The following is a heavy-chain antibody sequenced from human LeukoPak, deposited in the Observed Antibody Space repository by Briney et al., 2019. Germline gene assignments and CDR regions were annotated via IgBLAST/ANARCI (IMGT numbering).Heavy chain of an antibody. V-gene: IGHV1-18*01. D-gene: IGHD3-22*01. Sequence: ASVKVSRKASGYTFTSYGISWVRQAPGQGLEWMGWISAYNGNTNYAQKLQGRVTMTTDTSTSTAYMELRSLRSDDTAVYYCARERKYYYDSSGYPFDYWGQGTLVTVSS. CDR3: ARERKYYYDSSGYPFDY. CDR2: ISAYNGNT. CDR1: GYTFTSYG. J-gene: IGHJ4*02.